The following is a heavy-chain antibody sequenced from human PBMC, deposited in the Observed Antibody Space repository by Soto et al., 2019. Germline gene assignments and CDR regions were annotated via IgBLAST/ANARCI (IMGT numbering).Heavy chain of an antibody. V-gene: IGHV1-69*13. D-gene: IGHD2-21*02. CDR2: IIPIFGTA. CDR1: GVTFSSYA. Sequence: GASVKVSCKASGVTFSSYAISWVRQSPGQGLEWMGGIIPIFGTANYAQKFQGRVTITADESTSTAYMELSSLRSEDTAVYYCARVESCGGDCTSYWYFDLWGRGTLVTVSS. J-gene: IGHJ2*01. CDR3: ARVESCGGDCTSYWYFDL.